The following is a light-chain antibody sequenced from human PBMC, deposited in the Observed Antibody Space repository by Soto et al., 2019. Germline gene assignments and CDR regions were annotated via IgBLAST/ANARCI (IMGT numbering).Light chain of an antibody. CDR2: KLS. J-gene: IGKJ2*01. CDR1: QSLVHSDGNTY. Sequence: DIVMTQTPLSSPVTLGQPASISCRSSQSLVHSDGNTYLSWLQQRPGQPPRLLICKLSNRFSGVPDRFRGSGAGTVFALKISLLKAEDVGVYYCLQARQSFTFDQGTKLEIK. V-gene: IGKV2-24*01. CDR3: LQARQSFT.